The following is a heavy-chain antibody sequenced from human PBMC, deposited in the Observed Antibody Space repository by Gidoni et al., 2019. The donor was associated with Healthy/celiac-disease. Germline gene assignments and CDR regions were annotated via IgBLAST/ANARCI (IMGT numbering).Heavy chain of an antibody. CDR2: IIPIFGTA. Sequence: QVQLVQSGAEVTKPGASVKVACKASGGTFSSYTISWVRQAPGQGLEWMGGIIPIFGTANYAQKFQGRVTITADESTSTVYMELSSLRSEDTAVYYCARDCEGAPCRGTWFDPWGQGTLVTVSS. CDR3: ARDCEGAPCRGTWFDP. V-gene: IGHV1-69*01. CDR1: GGTFSSYT. D-gene: IGHD1-26*01. J-gene: IGHJ5*02.